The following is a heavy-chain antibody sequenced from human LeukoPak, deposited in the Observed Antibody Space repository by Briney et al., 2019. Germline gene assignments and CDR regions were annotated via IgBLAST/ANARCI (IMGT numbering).Heavy chain of an antibody. Sequence: DSVKVSCKASGYTFTSYGISWVRQAPGQGLEWMGWISAYNGNTNYAQKLQGRVTMTTDTSTSTAYMELRSLRSDDTAVYYCARDRTMVRGVTQEIDYWGQGTLVTVSS. D-gene: IGHD3-10*01. CDR2: ISAYNGNT. J-gene: IGHJ4*02. CDR1: GYTFTSYG. CDR3: ARDRTMVRGVTQEIDY. V-gene: IGHV1-18*01.